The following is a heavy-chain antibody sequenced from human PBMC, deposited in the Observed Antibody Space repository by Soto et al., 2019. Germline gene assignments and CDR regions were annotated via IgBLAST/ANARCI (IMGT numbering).Heavy chain of an antibody. CDR1: GYTFTNYG. D-gene: IGHD3-22*01. Sequence: ASVKVSCKASGYTFTNYGVLWVRRAPGQRLEWMGWISAGNGNTQYSQNFQGRVTITRDTSATTAYMELSSLTSEDTAVYYCAKGTTSSGYSPSSPWGQGTLVTVSS. V-gene: IGHV1-3*01. J-gene: IGHJ5*02. CDR2: ISAGNGNT. CDR3: AKGTTSSGYSPSSP.